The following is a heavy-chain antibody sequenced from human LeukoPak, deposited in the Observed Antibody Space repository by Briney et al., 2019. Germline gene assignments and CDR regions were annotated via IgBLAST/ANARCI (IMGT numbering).Heavy chain of an antibody. D-gene: IGHD2-15*01. CDR3: ARDGSEPLDY. J-gene: IGHJ4*02. V-gene: IGHV4-39*07. CDR1: SFTSYW. Sequence: SFTSYWIGWIRQPPGKGPEWIGSVYYIGSTFYNPSLKSRVTISVDTSKNQFSLKLSSVTAADTAVYYCARDGSEPLDYWGQGTLVTVSS. CDR2: VYYIGST.